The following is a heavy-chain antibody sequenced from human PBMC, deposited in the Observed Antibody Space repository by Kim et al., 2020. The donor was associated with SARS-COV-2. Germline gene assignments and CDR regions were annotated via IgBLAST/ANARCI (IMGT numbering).Heavy chain of an antibody. V-gene: IGHV1-69*04. Sequence: AQKFPGRVTDTADKSTSTAYMELGSLRSEDTAVYYCARGGRDGYNSYFDYWGQGTLVTVSS. J-gene: IGHJ4*02. D-gene: IGHD5-12*01. CDR3: ARGGRDGYNSYFDY.